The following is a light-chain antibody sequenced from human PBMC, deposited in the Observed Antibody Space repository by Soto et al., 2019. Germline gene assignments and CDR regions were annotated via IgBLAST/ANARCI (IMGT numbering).Light chain of an antibody. CDR2: GAS. Sequence: EILMTQSPATLSVSPGERATLSCRASQSLSRNLAWYQQKPGQAPRLIIYGASTRASGIPARFSGSGSGTESTPTISSLQSEVFAFFSCQHYNDWPPAFTFAPGPKVDL. J-gene: IGKJ3*01. V-gene: IGKV3D-15*01. CDR1: QSLSRN. CDR3: QHYNDWPPAFT.